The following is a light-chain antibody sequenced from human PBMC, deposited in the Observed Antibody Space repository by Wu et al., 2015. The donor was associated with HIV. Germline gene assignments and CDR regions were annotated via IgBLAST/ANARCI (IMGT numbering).Light chain of an antibody. CDR1: QGVSTRR. CDR2: WHP. J-gene: IGKJ2*03. Sequence: GRAPSPAGPGQGVSTRRLSLVPAETWPASHGSSSIWHPVGPTGIPDRFSGSGSGTDFTLTISRLEPEDFAVYYCQQYGSSPRFGQGTKLEIK. V-gene: IGKV3-20*01. CDR3: QQYGSSPR.